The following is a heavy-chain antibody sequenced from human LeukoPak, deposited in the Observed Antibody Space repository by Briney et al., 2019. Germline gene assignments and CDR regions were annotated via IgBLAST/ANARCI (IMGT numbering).Heavy chain of an antibody. D-gene: IGHD3-10*02. J-gene: IGHJ6*04. Sequence: GGSLRLSCAASGFTFSSYEMNWVRQAPGKGLESLSYISSSGSTIYYADSVKGRFTISRDNAKNSLYLQMNSLRAEDTAVYYCAELGITMIGGVWGKGTTVTTSS. CDR3: AELGITMIGGV. CDR2: ISSSGSTI. CDR1: GFTFSSYE. V-gene: IGHV3-48*03.